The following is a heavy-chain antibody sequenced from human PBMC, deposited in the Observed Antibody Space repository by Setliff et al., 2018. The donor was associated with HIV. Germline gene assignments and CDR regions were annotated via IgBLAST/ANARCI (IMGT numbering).Heavy chain of an antibody. V-gene: IGHV3-48*03. D-gene: IGHD5-18*01. CDR2: ISASGNTI. CDR3: ASIELAAMVPVDY. CDR1: GFTLSSYE. Sequence: GGSLRLSCAASGFTLSSYEMNWVRQAPGKGLEWVSYISASGNTIYYADSVKGRFTISRDNAKNSLFLQMNSLRAEDTAVYYCASIELAAMVPVDYWGQGTLVTVSS. J-gene: IGHJ4*02.